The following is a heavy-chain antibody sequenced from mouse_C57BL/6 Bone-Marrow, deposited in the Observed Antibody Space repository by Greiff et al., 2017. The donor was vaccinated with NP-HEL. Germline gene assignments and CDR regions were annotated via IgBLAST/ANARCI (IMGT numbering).Heavy chain of an antibody. CDR3: ARDPYGSSYDWYFDV. J-gene: IGHJ1*03. V-gene: IGHV3-6*01. CDR1: GYSITSGYY. CDR2: ISYDGSN. D-gene: IGHD1-1*01. Sequence: EVKLMESGPGLVKPSQSLSLTCSVTGYSITSGYYWNWIRQFPGNKLEWMGYISYDGSNNYNPSLKNRISITRDTSKNQFFLKLNSVTTEDTATYYCARDPYGSSYDWYFDVWGTGTTVTVSS.